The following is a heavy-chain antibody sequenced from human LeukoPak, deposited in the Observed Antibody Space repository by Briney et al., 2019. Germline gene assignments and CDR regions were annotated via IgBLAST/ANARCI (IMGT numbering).Heavy chain of an antibody. CDR1: GFTFSSYA. CDR2: ITMNSVK. CDR3: TRGRYQFLGPNDS. V-gene: IGHV3-48*02. D-gene: IGHD2/OR15-2a*01. Sequence: GGSLRLSCAASGFTFSSYAMSWVRQAPGKGLEWISYITMNSVKFYADSVRGRFAISRDNDKNSVYLQMNSLRDEDTAVYYCTRGRYQFLGPNDSWGQGSLVTVSS. J-gene: IGHJ4*02.